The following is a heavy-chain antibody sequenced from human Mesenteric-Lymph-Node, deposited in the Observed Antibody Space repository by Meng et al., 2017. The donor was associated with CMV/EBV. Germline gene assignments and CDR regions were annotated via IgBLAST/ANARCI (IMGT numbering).Heavy chain of an antibody. CDR3: ARGAVPAAIGY. CDR2: ISSSSSYI. J-gene: IGHJ4*02. V-gene: IGHV3-21*01. D-gene: IGHD2-2*01. Sequence: GESLKISCAASGFTFSSYSMNWVRQAPGKGLEWVSSISSSSSYIYYADSVKGRFTISRDNAKNSLYLQMSSLRADDTAVYYCARGAVPAAIGYWGQGTLVTVSS. CDR1: GFTFSSYS.